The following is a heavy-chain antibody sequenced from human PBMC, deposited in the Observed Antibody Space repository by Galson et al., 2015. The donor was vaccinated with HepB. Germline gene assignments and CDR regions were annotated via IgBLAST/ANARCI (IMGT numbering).Heavy chain of an antibody. CDR3: AKVGYCSSTSCYALGAFDI. D-gene: IGHD2-2*01. J-gene: IGHJ3*02. Sequence: SLRLSCAASGFTFSSYAMSWVRQAPGKGLEWVSAISGSGGSTYYADSVKGRFTISRDNSKNTLYLQMNSLRAEDTAVYYCAKVGYCSSTSCYALGAFDIWGQGTMVTVSS. V-gene: IGHV3-23*01. CDR2: ISGSGGST. CDR1: GFTFSSYA.